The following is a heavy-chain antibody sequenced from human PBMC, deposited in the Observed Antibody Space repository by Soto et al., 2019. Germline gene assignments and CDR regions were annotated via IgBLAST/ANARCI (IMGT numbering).Heavy chain of an antibody. J-gene: IGHJ3*02. V-gene: IGHV3-33*01. CDR3: ARDLQYCSGGSCYYDAFDI. CDR2: IWYDGSNK. CDR1: GFTFSSYG. D-gene: IGHD2-15*01. Sequence: VQLVESGGGVVQPGRSLRLSCAASGFTFSSYGMHWVRQAPGKGLEWVAVIWYDGSNKYYADSVKGRFTISRDNSKNTLYLQMNSLRAEDTAVYYCARDLQYCSGGSCYYDAFDIWGQGTMVTVSS.